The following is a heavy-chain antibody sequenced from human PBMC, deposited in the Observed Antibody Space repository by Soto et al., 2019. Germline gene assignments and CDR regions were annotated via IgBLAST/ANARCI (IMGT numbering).Heavy chain of an antibody. CDR3: ARLAIAVAGAIFDY. V-gene: IGHV3-33*01. CDR1: GFTFSSYG. Sequence: PGGSLRLSCAASGFTFSSYGMHWVRQAPGKGLEWVAVIWYDGSNKYYADSVKGRFTISRDNSKNTLYLQMNSLRAEDTVVYYCARLAIAVAGAIFDYWGQGTLVTVSS. CDR2: IWYDGSNK. J-gene: IGHJ4*02. D-gene: IGHD6-19*01.